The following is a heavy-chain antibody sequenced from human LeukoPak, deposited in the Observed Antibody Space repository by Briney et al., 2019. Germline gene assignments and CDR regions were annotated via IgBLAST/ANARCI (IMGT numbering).Heavy chain of an antibody. V-gene: IGHV4-38-2*02. D-gene: IGHD3-10*01. Sequence: SETLSLTCTVSGYSISSGYYWGWIRPPPGKGLEWIGSIYHSGSTYYNPSLKSRVTISVDTSKNQFSLKLSSVTAADTAVYYCARERSYYGSGSYGDYWGQGTLVTVSS. J-gene: IGHJ4*02. CDR1: GYSISSGYY. CDR2: IYHSGST. CDR3: ARERSYYGSGSYGDY.